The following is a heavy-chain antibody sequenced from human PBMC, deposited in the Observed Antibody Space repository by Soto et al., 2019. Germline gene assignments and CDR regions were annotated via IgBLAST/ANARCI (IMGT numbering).Heavy chain of an antibody. D-gene: IGHD3-16*02. CDR3: ARNGAYYDYVWGSYRPYFDY. J-gene: IGHJ4*02. V-gene: IGHV3-7*03. CDR1: GFTFSSYW. Sequence: PVGSLRLSCAASGFTFSSYWMSWVRQAPGKGLEWVANIKQDGSEKYYVDSVKGRFTISRDNAKNSLYLQMNSLRAEDTAVYYCARNGAYYDYVWGSYRPYFDYWGQGTLVTVS. CDR2: IKQDGSEK.